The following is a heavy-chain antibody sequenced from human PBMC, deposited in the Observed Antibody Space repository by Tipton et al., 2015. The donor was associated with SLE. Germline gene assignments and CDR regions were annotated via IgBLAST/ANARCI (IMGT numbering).Heavy chain of an antibody. J-gene: IGHJ6*03. CDR1: GGSISSSSNY. Sequence: GLVKPSETLSLTCTVSGGSISSSSNYWGWIWQPPGKGLEWIGYIYYSGSTNYNPSLKSRVTISVDTSKKQFYLKLSSVTAADTAVYYCARLGGGRYFDYYYYYYMDVWGKGTTVTVSS. D-gene: IGHD1-26*01. V-gene: IGHV4-61*05. CDR3: ARLGGGRYFDYYYYYYMDV. CDR2: IYYSGST.